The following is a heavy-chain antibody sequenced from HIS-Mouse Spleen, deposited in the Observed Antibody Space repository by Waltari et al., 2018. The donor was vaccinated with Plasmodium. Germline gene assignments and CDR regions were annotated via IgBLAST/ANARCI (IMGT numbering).Heavy chain of an antibody. Sequence: QVQLVQSGAEVKKPGASVKVSCKASGYTFTGYYMHWVRQAPGQGLEGMGWINHNRGGKNYEQKFQGRVTMTRDTSISTAYMELSRLRSDDTAVYYCARVLGYKAAAGTFVEYFQHWGQGTLVTVSS. J-gene: IGHJ1*01. CDR3: ARVLGYKAAAGTFVEYFQH. D-gene: IGHD6-13*01. CDR1: GYTFTGYY. V-gene: IGHV1-2*02. CDR2: INHNRGGK.